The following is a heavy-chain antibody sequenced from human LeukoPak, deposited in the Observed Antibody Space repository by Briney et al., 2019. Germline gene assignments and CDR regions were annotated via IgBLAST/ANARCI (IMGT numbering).Heavy chain of an antibody. D-gene: IGHD1-1*01. Sequence: GGSLRLSCITSGFTFGDYGLSWVRQAPGKGLEWVGFIRSKAYGATTEYAASLKDRFTISRDDSKSIAYLQVNSLRAEDTAVYYCAKVPDAGTSADYWGQGTLVTVSS. CDR3: AKVPDAGTSADY. CDR2: IRSKAYGATT. CDR1: GFTFGDYG. J-gene: IGHJ4*02. V-gene: IGHV3-49*04.